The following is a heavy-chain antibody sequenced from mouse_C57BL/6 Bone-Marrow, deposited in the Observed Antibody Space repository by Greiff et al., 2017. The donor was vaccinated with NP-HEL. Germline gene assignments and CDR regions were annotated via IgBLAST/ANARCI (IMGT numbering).Heavy chain of an antibody. D-gene: IGHD1-1*01. V-gene: IGHV14-1*01. CDR3: TGFYYYGDYFDY. Sequence: DVHLVESGAELVRPGASVKLSCTASGFNIKDYYMHWVKQRPEQGLEWIGRIDPEDGDTEYAPKFQGKATMTADTSSNTAYLQLSSLTSEDTAVYYCTGFYYYGDYFDYWGQGTTLTVSS. CDR1: GFNIKDYY. CDR2: IDPEDGDT. J-gene: IGHJ2*01.